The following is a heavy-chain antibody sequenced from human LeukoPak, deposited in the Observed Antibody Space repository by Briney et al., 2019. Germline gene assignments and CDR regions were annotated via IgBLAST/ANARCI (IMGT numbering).Heavy chain of an antibody. Sequence: SETLSLTCTVSGGSISSYYWSWIRQPPGKGLGWSGYIYYSGSTNYNPSLKSRVTISVDTSKNQFSLKLSSVTAADTAVYYCARAWGLDIWGQGTLVTVSS. CDR2: IYYSGST. CDR1: GGSISSYY. V-gene: IGHV4-59*01. J-gene: IGHJ3*02. CDR3: ARAWGLDI. D-gene: IGHD7-27*01.